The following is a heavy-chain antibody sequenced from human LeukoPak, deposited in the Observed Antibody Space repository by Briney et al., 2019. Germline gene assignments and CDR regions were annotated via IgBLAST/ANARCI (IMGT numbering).Heavy chain of an antibody. D-gene: IGHD3-22*01. V-gene: IGHV1-8*01. CDR2: MNPNSGNT. J-gene: IGHJ6*03. Sequence: GASVKVSCKASGYTFTSYDINWERQATGQGLEWMGWMNPNSGNTGYAQKFQGRVTMTRNTSISTAYMELSSLRSEDTAVYYCARVDYYDSSGGYYYYMDVWGKGTTVTISS. CDR3: ARVDYYDSSGGYYYYMDV. CDR1: GYTFTSYD.